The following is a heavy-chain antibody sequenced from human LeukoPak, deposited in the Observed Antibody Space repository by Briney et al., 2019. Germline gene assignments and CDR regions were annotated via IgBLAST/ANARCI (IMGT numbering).Heavy chain of an antibody. D-gene: IGHD3-9*01. CDR3: ARGTYYDILTGQYYYFDY. J-gene: IGHJ4*02. Sequence: SVKVSCKAYGYTFTSYGISWVRQAPGQGLEWMGGIIPIFGTANYAQKFQGRVTITTDESTSTAYMELSSLRSEDTAVYYCARGTYYDILTGQYYYFDYWGQGTLVTVSS. CDR2: IIPIFGTA. CDR1: GYTFTSYG. V-gene: IGHV1-69*05.